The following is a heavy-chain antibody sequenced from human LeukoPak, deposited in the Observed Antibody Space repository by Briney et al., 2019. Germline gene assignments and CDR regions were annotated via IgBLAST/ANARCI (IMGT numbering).Heavy chain of an antibody. CDR1: GGSISSSTYY. D-gene: IGHD2-8*02. Sequence: SETLSLTCTVSGGSISSSTYYWGWIRQPPGKGLEWIGSIYYSGSSYYSPSLKSRLTMSVDTSKNQFSLMLSSVTAADTAVYYCASPGFCTSAPCPLNWGQGILVTVSS. J-gene: IGHJ4*02. CDR3: ASPGFCTSAPCPLN. CDR2: IYYSGSS. V-gene: IGHV4-39*01.